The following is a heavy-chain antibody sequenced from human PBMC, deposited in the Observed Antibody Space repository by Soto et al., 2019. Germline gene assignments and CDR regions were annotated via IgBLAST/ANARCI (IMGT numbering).Heavy chain of an antibody. D-gene: IGHD1-1*01. CDR1: RYIFTAYF. Sequence: QVQLVQSGAEVKKPGASVKVSCKAPRYIFTAYFMHWVRQAPGQGLECMGWINPNNGATHYGLSFQGRVTMTRDTSISPAYMELSSLRSDDTAVYYCASHDPGARFDPWGQGTLVIVSS. V-gene: IGHV1-2*02. CDR3: ASHDPGARFDP. CDR2: INPNNGAT. J-gene: IGHJ5*02.